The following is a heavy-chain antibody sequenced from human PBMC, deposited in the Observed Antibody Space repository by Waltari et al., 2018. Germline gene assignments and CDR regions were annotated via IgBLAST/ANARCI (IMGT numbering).Heavy chain of an antibody. D-gene: IGHD3-22*01. CDR2: IYSGGST. V-gene: IGHV3-53*01. Sequence: VQLVESGGGLIQPGGSLRLSCAASGFTVSSNYMSWVRQAPGKGLEWVSVIYSGGSTYDADSVKGRFTISRDNSKNTLYLQMNSLRAEDTAVYYCARDYYDSSGPYGMDVWGQGTTVTVSS. CDR1: GFTVSSNY. J-gene: IGHJ6*02. CDR3: ARDYYDSSGPYGMDV.